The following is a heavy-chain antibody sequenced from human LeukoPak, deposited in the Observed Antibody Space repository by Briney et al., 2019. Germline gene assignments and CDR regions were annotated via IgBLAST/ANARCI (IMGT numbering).Heavy chain of an antibody. CDR1: GFTFSDYY. D-gene: IGHD5-12*01. Sequence: GGSLRLSCAASGFTFSDYYMNWIRQAPGKGLEWVSYISGSGTNIYYADSVKGRFTVSRDNAKNSLYLQMNSLRAEDTAVYYFGWLRYNYWGQGTLVTVSS. CDR2: ISGSGTNI. J-gene: IGHJ4*02. V-gene: IGHV3-11*04. CDR3: GWLRYNY.